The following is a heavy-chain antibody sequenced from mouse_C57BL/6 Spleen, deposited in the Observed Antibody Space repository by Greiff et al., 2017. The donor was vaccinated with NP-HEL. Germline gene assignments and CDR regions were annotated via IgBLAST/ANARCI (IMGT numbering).Heavy chain of an antibody. CDR1: GYSITSGYY. V-gene: IGHV3-6*01. CDR2: ISYDGSN. Sequence: EVKLMESGPGLVKPSQSLSLTCSVTGYSITSGYYWNWIRQFPGNKLEWMGYISYDGSNNYNPSLKNRISITRDTSKNQFFLKLNSVTTEDTATYYCAITYGSSDLWYFDVWGTGTTVTVSS. CDR3: AITYGSSDLWYFDV. J-gene: IGHJ1*03. D-gene: IGHD1-1*01.